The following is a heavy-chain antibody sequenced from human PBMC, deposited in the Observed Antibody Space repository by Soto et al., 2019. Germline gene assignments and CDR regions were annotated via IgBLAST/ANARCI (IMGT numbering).Heavy chain of an antibody. V-gene: IGHV1-2*02. CDR3: ARDPSSFLGRVYGMDV. J-gene: IGHJ6*02. Sequence: GASVKVSCKASGYSFTGHYMHWGRRDPGRSPEWMGWVNLNTGDTDYAQEFQGRVTMTTATSIRTVYLEVTGLKFDDTAIYYCARDPSSFLGRVYGMDVWGQGTAVTVSS. CDR2: VNLNTGDT. CDR1: GYSFTGHY.